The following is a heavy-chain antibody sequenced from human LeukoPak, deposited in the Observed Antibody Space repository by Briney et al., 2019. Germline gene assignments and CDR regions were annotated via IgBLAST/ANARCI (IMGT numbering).Heavy chain of an antibody. CDR3: ARGSSGYDPYFDY. Sequence: ASVKVSCKASGGTFSSYAISWVRQATGQGLEWMGWMNPNSGNTGYAQKFQGRVTMTRNTSISTAYMELSSLRSEDTAVYYCARGSSGYDPYFDYWGQGTLVTVSS. V-gene: IGHV1-8*02. CDR2: MNPNSGNT. CDR1: GGTFSSYA. J-gene: IGHJ4*02. D-gene: IGHD5-12*01.